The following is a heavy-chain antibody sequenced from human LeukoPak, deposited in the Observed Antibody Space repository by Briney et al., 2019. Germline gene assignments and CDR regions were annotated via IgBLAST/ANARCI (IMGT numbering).Heavy chain of an antibody. Sequence: ASVTVSFTASGGTFISYAISWVRQAPGQGREWMGRIIPILGIANYAQKFQGRVTITADKSTSTAYMELSSLRSEDTAVYYCARDRYGDYSGWYFDLWGRGTLVTVSS. CDR2: IIPILGIA. D-gene: IGHD4-17*01. V-gene: IGHV1-69*04. CDR1: GGTFISYA. J-gene: IGHJ2*01. CDR3: ARDRYGDYSGWYFDL.